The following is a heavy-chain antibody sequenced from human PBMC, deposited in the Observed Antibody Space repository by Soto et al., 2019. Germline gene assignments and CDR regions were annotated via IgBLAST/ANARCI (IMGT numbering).Heavy chain of an antibody. J-gene: IGHJ6*02. CDR3: ARDRAYYDFWSGYYSRYYYYYGMDV. Sequence: PGGSLRLSCAASGFTFSSYSMNWVRQAPGKGLEWVSSISSSSSYIYYADSVKGRFTISRDNAKNSLYLQMNSLRAEDTAVYYCARDRAYYDFWSGYYSRYYYYYGMDVWGQGTTATVSS. CDR1: GFTFSSYS. CDR2: ISSSSSYI. V-gene: IGHV3-21*01. D-gene: IGHD3-3*01.